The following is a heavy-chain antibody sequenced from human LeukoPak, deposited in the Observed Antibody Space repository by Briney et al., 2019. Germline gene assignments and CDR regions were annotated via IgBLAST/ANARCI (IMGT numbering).Heavy chain of an antibody. Sequence: ASVKVSCKASGYTFTSYAMHWVRQAPGQRLEWMGWINTGNGNTKYSQEFQGRVTITRDTSANTAYMELNSLRAEDTAVYYCASIYLIVEATTFDYWGQGTQVTVSS. J-gene: IGHJ4*02. V-gene: IGHV1-3*03. CDR2: INTGNGNT. D-gene: IGHD1-26*01. CDR3: ASIYLIVEATTFDY. CDR1: GYTFTSYA.